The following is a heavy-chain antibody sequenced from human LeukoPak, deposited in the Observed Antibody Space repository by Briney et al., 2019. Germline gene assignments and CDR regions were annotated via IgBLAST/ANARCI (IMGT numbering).Heavy chain of an antibody. D-gene: IGHD5-18*01. CDR3: ARAGWIQLTTNWFDP. J-gene: IGHJ5*02. CDR2: VNPSGDST. Sequence: ASVKVSCKASGYTFSNYNIHWLRQAPGQGLEWMGIVNPSGDSTNYAQNFQGRVTMTGDTSTSTAYMELRSLRSDDTAVYYCARAGWIQLTTNWFDPWGQGTLVTVSS. V-gene: IGHV1-46*01. CDR1: GYTFSNYN.